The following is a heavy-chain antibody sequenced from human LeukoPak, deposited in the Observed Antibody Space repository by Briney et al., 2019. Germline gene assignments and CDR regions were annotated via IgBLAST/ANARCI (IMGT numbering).Heavy chain of an antibody. Sequence: PGGSLRLSCAASGFTFSRYYMHWVRRPPGKGLVWVSRITGDGSFTDYADSVKGRFTISRDNAKNTLYLHINSLRVEDTAVYYCAREGYSDTSGFYYWGQGTLVTVSS. CDR3: AREGYSDTSGFYY. J-gene: IGHJ4*02. V-gene: IGHV3-74*01. D-gene: IGHD3-22*01. CDR1: GFTFSRYY. CDR2: ITGDGSFT.